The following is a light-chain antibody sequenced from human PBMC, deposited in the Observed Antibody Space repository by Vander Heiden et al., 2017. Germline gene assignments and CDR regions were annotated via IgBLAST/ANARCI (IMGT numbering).Light chain of an antibody. CDR2: LAS. CDR3: QQYYSTPIT. CDR1: QSVLYSSNNKNY. J-gene: IGKJ5*01. V-gene: IGKV4-1*01. Sequence: DIVMTQSPDSLAVSLGGRATINCKSSQSVLYSSNNKNYLAWYQQKPGQPPKLLIYLASTRESGVPYRFSGSGSGTDFTLTISSLQAEDVAVYYCQQYYSTPITFGQGTRLEIK.